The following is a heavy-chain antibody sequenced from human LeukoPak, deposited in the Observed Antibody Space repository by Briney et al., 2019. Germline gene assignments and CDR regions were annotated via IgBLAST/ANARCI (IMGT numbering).Heavy chain of an antibody. J-gene: IGHJ4*02. Sequence: GGSLRLSCAASGFTFSSYGMHWVRQAPGKGLEWVAFIRFDGSNKYYADSVKGRFTISRDNSKNTLYLQMKSLRAEDTAVYYCAKPTFIVGATNRFDYWGQGTLVTVSS. V-gene: IGHV3-30*02. CDR2: IRFDGSNK. CDR3: AKPTFIVGATNRFDY. D-gene: IGHD1-26*01. CDR1: GFTFSSYG.